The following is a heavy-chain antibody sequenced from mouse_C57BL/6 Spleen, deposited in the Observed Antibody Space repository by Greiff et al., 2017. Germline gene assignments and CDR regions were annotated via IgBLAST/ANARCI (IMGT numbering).Heavy chain of an antibody. CDR3: ATAQATWFAY. CDR2: ISSGSSTI. CDR1: GFTFSDYG. V-gene: IGHV5-17*01. D-gene: IGHD3-2*02. J-gene: IGHJ3*01. Sequence: EVQLVESGGGLVKPGGSLKLSCAASGFTFSDYGMHWVRQAPEKGLEWVAYISSGSSTIYYADTVKGRFTISRDNAKNTLFLQMTSLRSEDTAMYYCATAQATWFAYWGQGTLVTVSA.